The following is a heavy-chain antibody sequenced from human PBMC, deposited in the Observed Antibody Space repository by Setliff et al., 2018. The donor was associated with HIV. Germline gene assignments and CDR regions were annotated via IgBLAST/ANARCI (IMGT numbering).Heavy chain of an antibody. CDR3: VRGRDFIVRHLHFTAGGAYDV. J-gene: IGHJ3*01. Sequence: SPTLSLTCAFYGESMSGYFWTWIRQSPGTGLEWLGEIAHSGGTNYKSSLKSRLTISVDPSRNQFSLRLTSVTGADTAVYYCVRGRDFIVRHLHFTAGGAYDVWGPGTLVTVSS. V-gene: IGHV4-34*01. D-gene: IGHD2-21*01. CDR2: IAHSGGT. CDR1: GESMSGYF.